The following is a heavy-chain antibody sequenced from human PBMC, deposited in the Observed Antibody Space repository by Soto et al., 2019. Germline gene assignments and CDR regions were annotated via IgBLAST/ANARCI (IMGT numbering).Heavy chain of an antibody. CDR3: SRDRGLGSYFYGMDV. CDR1: GFTSGLTFSSYS. D-gene: IGHD3-10*01. J-gene: IGHJ6*04. Sequence: PGGSLRLSCTASGFTSGLTFSSYSMNWVRQAPGKGLEWVSSMDNTDTYIRYADSVKGRFTISRDNAKDSLYLQMNSLRTEDTAVYYCSRDRGLGSYFYGMDVWGSGTTVTVSS. CDR2: MDNTDTYI. V-gene: IGHV3-21*01.